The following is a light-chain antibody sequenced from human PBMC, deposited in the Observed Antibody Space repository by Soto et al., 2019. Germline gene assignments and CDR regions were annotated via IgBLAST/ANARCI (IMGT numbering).Light chain of an antibody. Sequence: IVLTQSPLSLPVTPGEPASISCRSSQSLLHSSGYNYVDWYLQKTGQSPQXXIYLVSNRASGVPDRFSGSGSGTDFTLKISRVEAEDVGLYYCMQALQTPLTFGQGTRLEIK. J-gene: IGKJ5*01. CDR3: MQALQTPLT. V-gene: IGKV2-28*01. CDR2: LVS. CDR1: QSLLHSSGYNY.